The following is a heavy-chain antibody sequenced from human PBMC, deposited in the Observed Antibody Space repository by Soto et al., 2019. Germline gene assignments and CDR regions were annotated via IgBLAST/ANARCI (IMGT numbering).Heavy chain of an antibody. J-gene: IGHJ4*02. Sequence: GGSLRLSCAASGFTFSSYGMHWVRQTPGKGLEWVAVISYDGNDKHYADSVKGRFTISRDNSKNTLYMQMNSLRAEDTAVYYCAKDEDIAAAAYYFDHWGQGTLVTVSS. D-gene: IGHD6-13*01. V-gene: IGHV3-30*18. CDR1: GFTFSSYG. CDR2: ISYDGNDK. CDR3: AKDEDIAAAAYYFDH.